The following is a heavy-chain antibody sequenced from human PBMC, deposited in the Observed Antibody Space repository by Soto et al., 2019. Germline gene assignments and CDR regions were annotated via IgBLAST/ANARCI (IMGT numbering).Heavy chain of an antibody. D-gene: IGHD2-8*02. V-gene: IGHV4-34*02. Sequence: QAQLQQSGAGLLKPSETLSLTCTVSGGSFTGYFYSWIRQPPGKGLEWIGEISDGGITKYNPSLKSRVTMSADTAKKQFSLRLTSLTVADTAVYYCAPTPRLLVPWGQGSPVFVSS. CDR2: ISDGGIT. CDR3: APTPRLLVP. CDR1: GGSFTGYF. J-gene: IGHJ5*02.